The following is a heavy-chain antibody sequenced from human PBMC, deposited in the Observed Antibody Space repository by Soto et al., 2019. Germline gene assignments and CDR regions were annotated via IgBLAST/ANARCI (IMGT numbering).Heavy chain of an antibody. D-gene: IGHD6-6*01. CDR3: ARVMEQLALDY. CDR2: IYTSGST. CDR1: GGSISSYY. J-gene: IGHJ4*02. Sequence: QVQLQESGPGLVKPSETLSLTCTVSGGSISSYYWSWIRQPSGKGLEWIGRIYTSGSTNYNPSLKSRVTMSVDTSTSQCSLKLSSVTAADTAVYYCARVMEQLALDYWGQGTLVTVSS. V-gene: IGHV4-4*07.